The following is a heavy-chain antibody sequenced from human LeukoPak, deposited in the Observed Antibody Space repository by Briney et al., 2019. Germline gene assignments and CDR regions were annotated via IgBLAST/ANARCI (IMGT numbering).Heavy chain of an antibody. J-gene: IGHJ4*02. CDR1: GGSISSGGYY. D-gene: IGHD3-22*01. Sequence: SETLSLTCTVSGGSISSGGYYWSWIRQPPGKGLEWIGYIYHSGSTYYNPSLKSRVTISVDRSKNQFSLKLSSVTAADTAVYYCARGARLYDSRPRGLDYWGQGTLVTVSS. CDR2: IYHSGST. V-gene: IGHV4-30-2*01. CDR3: ARGARLYDSRPRGLDY.